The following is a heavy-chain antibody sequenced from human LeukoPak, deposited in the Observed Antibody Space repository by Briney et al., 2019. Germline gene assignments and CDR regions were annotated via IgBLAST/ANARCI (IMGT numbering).Heavy chain of an antibody. CDR1: GFTFSSYK. CDR3: ARGYGDSIHFDY. D-gene: IGHD4-17*01. CDR2: ISSSGSTI. J-gene: IGHJ4*02. V-gene: IGHV3-48*03. Sequence: GGSLRLSCAASGFTFSSYKMNWVRQAPGKGLEWVSYISSSGSTIYYADSVKGRFTISRDNAKNSLYLQMNSLRAEEAAVYYCARGYGDSIHFDYWGQGTLVTVSS.